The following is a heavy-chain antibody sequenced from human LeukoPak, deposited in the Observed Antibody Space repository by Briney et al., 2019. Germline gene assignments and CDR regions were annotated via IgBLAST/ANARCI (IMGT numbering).Heavy chain of an antibody. J-gene: IGHJ6*03. Sequence: PGGSLRLSCAASGFTFSNAWMSWIRQPPGKGLEWIGSIYYTGSTYYNPSLKSRVTISVDTSKNQFSLKLTSVTAADTAVYYCARTGGSFYFYYYMDVWGKGTTVTVSS. CDR1: GFTFSNAW. V-gene: IGHV4-38-2*01. D-gene: IGHD1-26*01. CDR3: ARTGGSFYFYYYMDV. CDR2: IYYTGST.